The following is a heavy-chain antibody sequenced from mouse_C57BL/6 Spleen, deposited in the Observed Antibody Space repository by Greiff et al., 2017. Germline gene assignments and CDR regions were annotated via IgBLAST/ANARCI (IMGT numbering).Heavy chain of an antibody. Sequence: DVKLVESEGGLVQPGSSMKLSCTASGFTFSDYYMAWVRQVPEKGLEWVANINYDGSSTYYLDSLKSRFIISRDNAKNILYLQMSSLKSEDTATYYCARESPDYYGSGYFDYWGQGTTLTVSS. J-gene: IGHJ2*01. CDR2: INYDGSST. CDR1: GFTFSDYY. V-gene: IGHV5-16*01. CDR3: ARESPDYYGSGYFDY. D-gene: IGHD1-1*01.